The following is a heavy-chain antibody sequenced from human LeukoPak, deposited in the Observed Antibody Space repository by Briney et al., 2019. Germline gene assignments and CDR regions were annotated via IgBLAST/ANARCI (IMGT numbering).Heavy chain of an antibody. CDR1: GYTFTSYG. CDR3: ARGGGYGYPTGAN. CDR2: ISAYNGNT. Sequence: ASVKVSCKASGYTFTSYGISWVRQAPGQGLEWMGWISAYNGNTNYAQKFQGRVTMTRDKSTRTVYMELSSLRFEDTAVYYCARGGGYGYPTGANWGQGTQVTVSS. J-gene: IGHJ4*02. V-gene: IGHV1-18*01. D-gene: IGHD5-18*01.